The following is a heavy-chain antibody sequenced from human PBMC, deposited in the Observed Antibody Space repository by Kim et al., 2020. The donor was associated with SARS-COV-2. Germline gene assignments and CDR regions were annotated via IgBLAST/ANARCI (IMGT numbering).Heavy chain of an antibody. J-gene: IGHJ5*02. V-gene: IGHV4-34*01. Sequence: SETLSLTCAVYGGSFSGYYWNWIRQPPGKGLEWIGEINHSGSTNYNPSLTSRVTISVDTSKKQFSLKLSSVTAADTAVYYCARLGAIKFDPWGQGTLVT. CDR1: GGSFSGYY. CDR2: INHSGST. D-gene: IGHD3-10*01. CDR3: ARLGAIKFDP.